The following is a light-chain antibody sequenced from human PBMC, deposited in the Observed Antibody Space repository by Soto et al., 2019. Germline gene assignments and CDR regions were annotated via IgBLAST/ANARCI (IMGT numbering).Light chain of an antibody. J-gene: IGKJ3*01. CDR2: DAS. V-gene: IGKV3-11*01. Sequence: EIVLTQSPATLSLSPGERATLSCRASQSVSSYLAWYQQKPGQAPRLLFYDASNRATGIPARFSGSGSGTAFTLTISSLEPEHFAVYYCQQRSNWPVFTFGPGTKVDIK. CDR1: QSVSSY. CDR3: QQRSNWPVFT.